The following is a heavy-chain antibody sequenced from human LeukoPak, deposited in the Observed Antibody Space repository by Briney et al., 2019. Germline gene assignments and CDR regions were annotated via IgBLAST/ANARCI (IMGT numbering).Heavy chain of an antibody. V-gene: IGHV4-30-2*01. D-gene: IGHD2-2*01. J-gene: IGHJ5*02. CDR2: IYHSGST. CDR3: ARAVVVPAAGGNWFDP. CDR1: GGSISSGGYS. Sequence: ASQTLSLTCAVSGGSISSGGYSWSWIRQPPGKGLEWIGYIYHSGSTYYNPSLKSRVTISVDRSKNQFSLKLSSVTAADTAVYYCARAVVVPAAGGNWFDPWGQGTLVTVSS.